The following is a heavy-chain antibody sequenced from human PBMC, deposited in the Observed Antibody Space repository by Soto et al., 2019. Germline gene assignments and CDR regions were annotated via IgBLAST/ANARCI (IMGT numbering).Heavy chain of an antibody. D-gene: IGHD3-3*01. CDR2: IVPMFGTS. CDR3: NRGSEYDFWSGYL. V-gene: IGHV1-69*06. J-gene: IGHJ4*02. CDR1: GGTSTRYA. Sequence: QERLVQSGAEVRKPGSSVKVSCKVTGGTSTRYAINWVRQAPGQGLEWMGGIVPMFGTSKYAQKFQGRVTITADTSTNIAYMALRSLRSEDTAVYYCNRGSEYDFWSGYLWGKGTLVSVSS.